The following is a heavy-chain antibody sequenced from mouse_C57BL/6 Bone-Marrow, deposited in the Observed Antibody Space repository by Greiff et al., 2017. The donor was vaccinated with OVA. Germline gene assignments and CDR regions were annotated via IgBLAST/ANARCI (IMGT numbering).Heavy chain of an antibody. CDR1: GYAFSSSW. CDR2: IYPGDGDT. Sequence: QVQLQQSGPELVKPGASVKISCKASGYAFSSSWMNWVKQRPGKGLEWIGRIYPGDGDTNYNGKFKGKATLTADKSSSTAYMQLSSLTSEDSAVYFCARRYDYDGGYYAMDYWGQGTSVTVSS. CDR3: ARRYDYDGGYYAMDY. D-gene: IGHD2-4*01. J-gene: IGHJ4*01. V-gene: IGHV1-82*01.